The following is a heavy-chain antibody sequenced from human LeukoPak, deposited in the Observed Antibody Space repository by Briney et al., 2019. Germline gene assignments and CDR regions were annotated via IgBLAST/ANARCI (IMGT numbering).Heavy chain of an antibody. CDR2: ISYDGSNK. CDR1: GFTFSSYA. Sequence: GGSLRLSCAASGFTFSSYAMHWARQAPGKGLEWVAVISYDGSNKYYADSVKGRFTISRDNSKNTLYLQMNSLRAEDTAVYYCARSRLRYYFGYWGQGTLVTVSS. J-gene: IGHJ4*02. V-gene: IGHV3-30-3*01. CDR3: ARSRLRYYFGY.